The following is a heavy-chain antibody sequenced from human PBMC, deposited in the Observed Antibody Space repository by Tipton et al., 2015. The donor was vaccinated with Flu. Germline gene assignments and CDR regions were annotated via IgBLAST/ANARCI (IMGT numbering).Heavy chain of an antibody. CDR1: GASLSSFY. CDR2: IYSSGST. CDR3: ARFSVRGESDY. J-gene: IGHJ4*02. Sequence: TLSLTCSVSGASLSSFYWSWIRQPAGKGLEWIGRIYSSGSTNYNPSLKSRVTMSVDTSKNQFSLKMSSVTAADTAVYYCARFSVRGESDYWGQGTLVTVSS. V-gene: IGHV4-4*07. D-gene: IGHD3-10*01.